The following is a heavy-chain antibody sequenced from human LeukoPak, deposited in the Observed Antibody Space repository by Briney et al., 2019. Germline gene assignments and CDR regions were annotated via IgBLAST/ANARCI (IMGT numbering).Heavy chain of an antibody. D-gene: IGHD6-13*01. Sequence: GGSLRLSCAASGFTFSSYSMNWVRQAPGKGLEWVSYISSSSSTIYYADSVKGRFTISRDNAKNSLYLQMNSLRAEDTAVYYCARDRAAAAGTADYWGQGTLVTVSS. V-gene: IGHV3-48*01. CDR2: ISSSSSTI. CDR3: ARDRAAAAGTADY. J-gene: IGHJ4*02. CDR1: GFTFSSYS.